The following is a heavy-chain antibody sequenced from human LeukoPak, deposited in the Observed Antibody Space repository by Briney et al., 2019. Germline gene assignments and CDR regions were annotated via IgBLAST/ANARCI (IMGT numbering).Heavy chain of an antibody. J-gene: IGHJ4*02. CDR1: GYTFTGHY. Sequence: ASVKVSCKASGYTFTGHYLHWVRQAPGQGLEWMGRINPNNGGASYAQKFQGRVTMTRDTSISTAYMELSGLISDDTAVYYCAGDRGTSRITMKVVAENIFDYWGQGTLATVSS. CDR2: INPNNGGA. D-gene: IGHD3-22*01. V-gene: IGHV1-2*06. CDR3: AGDRGTSRITMKVVAENIFDY.